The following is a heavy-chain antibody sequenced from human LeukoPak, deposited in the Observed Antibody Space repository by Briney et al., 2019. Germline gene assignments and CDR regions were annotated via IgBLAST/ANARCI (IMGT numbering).Heavy chain of an antibody. CDR3: ARDGTVTAGPFDP. V-gene: IGHV3-74*01. Sequence: GGSLRLSCAASGFTFSTYWMHWVRQAPGKGLMWVSRINSDGSTTSYADSVKGRFTISRDNSKNTLYLQMNSLTAEDTAVYYCARDGTVTAGPFDPWGGGTLVTVSS. J-gene: IGHJ5*02. CDR1: GFTFSTYW. CDR2: INSDGSTT. D-gene: IGHD4-17*01.